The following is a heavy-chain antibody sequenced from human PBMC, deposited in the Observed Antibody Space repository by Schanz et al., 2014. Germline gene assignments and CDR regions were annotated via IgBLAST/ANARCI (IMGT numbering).Heavy chain of an antibody. D-gene: IGHD1-26*01. CDR2: TSNDGSFT. CDR3: AKYGTGKGVSFEY. Sequence: EVQLVESGGGLVQPGGSLRLSCAASGFTFSDSWMHWVRQAPGKGLVWVSRTSNDGSFTTFADSVKGRFTISRDNAKNSLYLQMNSPTAEDTAVYYCAKYGTGKGVSFEYWGQGTLVTVAS. V-gene: IGHV3-74*01. J-gene: IGHJ4*02. CDR1: GFTFSDSW.